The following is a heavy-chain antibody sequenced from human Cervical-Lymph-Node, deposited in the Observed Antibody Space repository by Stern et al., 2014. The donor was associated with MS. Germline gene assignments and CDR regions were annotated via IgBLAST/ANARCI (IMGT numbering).Heavy chain of an antibody. J-gene: IGHJ4*02. CDR3: ARGGRGVGLEY. CDR1: GFTFSTYA. CDR2: VSYDGTQR. Sequence: VQLVESGGGVVQPGRSLSLSCVASGFTFSTYAMHWVRQAPGKVLGWVAFVSYDGTQRNSTDSVKARFTISRDNSKNTLYLHMNSLRDEDTAVYFCARGGRGVGLEYWGQGALVTVSS. D-gene: IGHD3-10*01. V-gene: IGHV3-30-3*01.